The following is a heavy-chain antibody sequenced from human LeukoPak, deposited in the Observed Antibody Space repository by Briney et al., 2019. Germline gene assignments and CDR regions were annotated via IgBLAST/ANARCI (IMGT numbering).Heavy chain of an antibody. V-gene: IGHV3-21*01. CDR3: AILGGSRYY. D-gene: IGHD3-10*01. Sequence: GGSLRLSCAASGFTFSSYAMSWVRQAPGKGLEWVSSISSSSYIYYADSVKGRFTISRDNAKNSLYLQMNSLRAEDTAVYYCAILGGSRYYWGQGTLVTVSS. J-gene: IGHJ4*02. CDR1: GFTFSSYA. CDR2: ISSSSYI.